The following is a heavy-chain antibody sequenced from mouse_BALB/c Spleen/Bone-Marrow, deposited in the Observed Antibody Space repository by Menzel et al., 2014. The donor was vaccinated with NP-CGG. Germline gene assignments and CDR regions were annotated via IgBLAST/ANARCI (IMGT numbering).Heavy chain of an antibody. J-gene: IGHJ1*01. CDR3: TRSNYGYWYFDV. Sequence: VQPQQSGAELVKPGASVKLSCKASGYTFTSYYMYWVRQRPGQGLEWIGEINPINGGTNFSEKFKSRATLTVDKSSSTAFMQLSSLTSEDSAVYYCTRSNYGYWYFDVWGAGTTVPVSS. CDR2: INPINGGT. V-gene: IGHV1S81*02. CDR1: GYTFTSYY. D-gene: IGHD1-1*01.